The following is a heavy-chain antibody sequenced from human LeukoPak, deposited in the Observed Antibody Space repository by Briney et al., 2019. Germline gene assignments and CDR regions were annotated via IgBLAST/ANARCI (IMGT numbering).Heavy chain of an antibody. Sequence: PGGPLRLSCAASGFTFVGNAVTWVRQAPGKGLEWVSTISGSGDTYYADSVKGRFTISRDDSKSTLSLQMNSLRAEDTALYYCAKKYYYGSGTYIFYFDYWGQGTLVTVSS. D-gene: IGHD3-10*01. CDR3: AKKYYYGSGTYIFYFDY. J-gene: IGHJ4*02. CDR2: ISGSGDT. CDR1: GFTFVGNA. V-gene: IGHV3-23*01.